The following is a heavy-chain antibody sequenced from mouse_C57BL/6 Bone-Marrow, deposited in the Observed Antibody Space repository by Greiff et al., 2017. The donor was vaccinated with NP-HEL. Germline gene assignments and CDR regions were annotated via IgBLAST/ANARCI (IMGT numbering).Heavy chain of an antibody. CDR1: GFNIKDYY. Sequence: EVKLQESGAELVRPGASVKLSCTASGFNIKDYYMHWVKQRPEQGLEWIGRIDPEDGDPEYAPKFQGKAPMTADTSSNPAYLQLSSLTSEDTAVYYGTIYYGSSGAYWGQGTLVTVSA. J-gene: IGHJ3*01. D-gene: IGHD1-1*01. CDR2: IDPEDGDP. CDR3: TIYYGSSGAY. V-gene: IGHV14-1*01.